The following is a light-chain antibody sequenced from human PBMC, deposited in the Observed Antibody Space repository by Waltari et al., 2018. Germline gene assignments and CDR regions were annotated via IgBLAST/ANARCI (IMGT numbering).Light chain of an antibody. CDR3: QQSYSMWT. CDR2: ATS. V-gene: IGKV1-39*01. Sequence: DIQMTQSPSSLSASVGDRVTITCRASQIISSHLNWYQQKPGKAPKLLIYATSTLQSGVPSRFSGSRSGTDFTLTISNLQPEDFANYYCQQSYSMWTFGQGTKVEIK. CDR1: QIISSH. J-gene: IGKJ1*01.